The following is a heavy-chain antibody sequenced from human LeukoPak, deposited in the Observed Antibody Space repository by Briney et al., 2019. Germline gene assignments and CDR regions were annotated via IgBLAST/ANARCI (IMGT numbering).Heavy chain of an antibody. V-gene: IGHV4-4*02. D-gene: IGHD3-22*01. CDR1: GFTFSSYW. Sequence: GSLRLSCAASGFTFSSYWMSWVRQAPGKGLEWIGEIYHSGSTNYNPPLKSRVTITVDKSKNQFSLKLSSVTAADTAVYYCARRAHYYDSSGYYSRGDYWGQGTLVTVSS. CDR3: ARRAHYYDSSGYYSRGDY. CDR2: IYHSGST. J-gene: IGHJ4*02.